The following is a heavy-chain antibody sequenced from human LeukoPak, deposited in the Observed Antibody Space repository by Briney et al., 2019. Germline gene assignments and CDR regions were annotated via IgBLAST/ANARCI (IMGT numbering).Heavy chain of an antibody. D-gene: IGHD3-10*01. J-gene: IGHJ5*02. CDR3: ARNRSITVVLGGHGTEKNNLFDP. V-gene: IGHV4-39*01. CDR1: GDSIFDSVSY. Sequence: SETLSLTCTVSGDSIFDSVSYWGWLRQPPGKGLEWIGSIYYSGSTHYNPSLKSRVTISVDTSKNQFFLRLTSVSAADTAVYYCARNRSITVVLGGHGTEKNNLFDPWGQGTLVTVSS. CDR2: IYYSGST.